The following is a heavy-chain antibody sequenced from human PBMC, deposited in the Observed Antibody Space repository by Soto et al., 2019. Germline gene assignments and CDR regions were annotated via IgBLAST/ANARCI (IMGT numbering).Heavy chain of an antibody. V-gene: IGHV3-30*04. Sequence: QVQLVESGGGVVQPGTSLRLSCAASGFMFSDYAMNWVRQAPGKGLEWVAVISYDGTNKFYADSVKGRFTISRDNSKNTLYLQMISLRAEDTAVYYCAKVWSSGLAAPHWFDPWGQGTLVTVSS. CDR2: ISYDGTNK. CDR1: GFMFSDYA. J-gene: IGHJ5*02. CDR3: AKVWSSGLAAPHWFDP. D-gene: IGHD6-19*01.